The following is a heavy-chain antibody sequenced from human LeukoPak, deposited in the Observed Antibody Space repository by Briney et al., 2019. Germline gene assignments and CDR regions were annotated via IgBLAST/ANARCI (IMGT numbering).Heavy chain of an antibody. CDR3: VRASDYGDYGIDY. D-gene: IGHD4-17*01. Sequence: GGSLRLSCAASGFTFSGYEMNWVRQAPGKGLEWVSYISSSGTTKYYADSVKGRFTISRDNAKNSLYLQMNSLRAEDTAVYYCVRASDYGDYGIDYWGQGTLVTVSS. CDR2: ISSSGTTK. V-gene: IGHV3-48*03. CDR1: GFTFSGYE. J-gene: IGHJ4*02.